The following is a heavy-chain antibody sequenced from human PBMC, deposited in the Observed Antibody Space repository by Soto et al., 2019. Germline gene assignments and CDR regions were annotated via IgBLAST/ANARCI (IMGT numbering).Heavy chain of an antibody. CDR2: IIPILGIA. J-gene: IGHJ4*02. D-gene: IGHD6-13*01. CDR3: ARDQGIAAILYFDY. Sequence: QVQLVQSGAEVKKPGSSVKVSCKASGGTFSSYTISWVRQAPGQGLEWMGRIIPILGIANYAQKFQGRVTITADNSTSTAYMELSSLRSEDTAVYYCARDQGIAAILYFDYWGQGTLVTVSS. CDR1: GGTFSSYT. V-gene: IGHV1-69*08.